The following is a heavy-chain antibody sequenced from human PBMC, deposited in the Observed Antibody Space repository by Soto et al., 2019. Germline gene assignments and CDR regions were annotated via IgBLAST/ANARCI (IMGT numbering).Heavy chain of an antibody. D-gene: IGHD3-22*01. J-gene: IGHJ4*02. Sequence: GGSLRLSCAASGFTFSISAMTWVRQAPGKGLECVSLITGSGADTYYADSVKGRFTISRDNSKNTLFLQMNSLRAEDTAIYYCAKALRHYYDSSGYYAVAFDYWGPGTLVTVSS. CDR2: ITGSGADT. CDR1: GFTFSISA. V-gene: IGHV3-23*01. CDR3: AKALRHYYDSSGYYAVAFDY.